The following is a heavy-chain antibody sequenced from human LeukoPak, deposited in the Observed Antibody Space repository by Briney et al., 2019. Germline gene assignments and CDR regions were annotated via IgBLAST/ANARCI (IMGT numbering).Heavy chain of an antibody. CDR2: MSQSGNT. D-gene: IGHD4-11*01. J-gene: IGHJ6*03. CDR3: ARVTKSRTTPYYYYYMDV. Sequence: SEILSLTCTVSGNSISDYYWGWIRQPPGKGPEWIGSMSQSGNTYYNPSLKSRVTISVDTSKNQFSLKLSSVTAADTAVYYCARVTKSRTTPYYYYYMDVWGKGTTVTVSS. CDR1: GNSISDYY. V-gene: IGHV4-38-2*02.